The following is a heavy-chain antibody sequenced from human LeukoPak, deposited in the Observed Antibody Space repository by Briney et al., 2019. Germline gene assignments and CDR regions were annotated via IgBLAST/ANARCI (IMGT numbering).Heavy chain of an antibody. V-gene: IGHV3-74*01. D-gene: IGHD1-26*01. CDR3: ARRSSGSPPYYFDY. Sequence: AGGSLRLSCAASGFTFSSYWMHWVRQAPGKGLVWGSRINSDGSTTNYADYVKGRFTISRDNAKNTLYLQMNSLRAEDTAVYYCARRSSGSPPYYFDYWGQGTLVTVSS. J-gene: IGHJ4*02. CDR1: GFTFSSYW. CDR2: INSDGSTT.